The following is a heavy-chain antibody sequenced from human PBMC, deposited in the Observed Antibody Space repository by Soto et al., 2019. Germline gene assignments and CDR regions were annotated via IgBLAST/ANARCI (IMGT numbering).Heavy chain of an antibody. V-gene: IGHV1-8*01. CDR1: GYTFTNHE. CDR3: ASGAYNWNDYAY. Sequence: ASVKVSCKASGYTFTNHEITWVRQAVGQGLEWMGWMSPKRGNTAYAQKFQGRLAMTRNTSISTAYLELGSLTSKDTGVYYCASGAYNWNDYAYWGQGTLVTVSS. CDR2: MSPKRGNT. D-gene: IGHD1-20*01. J-gene: IGHJ4*02.